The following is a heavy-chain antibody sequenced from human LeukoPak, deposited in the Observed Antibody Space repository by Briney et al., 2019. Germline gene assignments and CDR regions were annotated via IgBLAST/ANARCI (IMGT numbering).Heavy chain of an antibody. Sequence: GGSLRLSCVASGFTFSIHWMTWVRQAPGKGLEWVATIKPDGNDKFFVDSVKGRFTISRDNSKTSLFLQMNSLRAEDTAIYYCATGKYSNVWSHFDYWGQGTLVTVSS. J-gene: IGHJ4*02. V-gene: IGHV3-7*03. D-gene: IGHD6-19*01. CDR3: ATGKYSNVWSHFDY. CDR2: IKPDGNDK. CDR1: GFTFSIHW.